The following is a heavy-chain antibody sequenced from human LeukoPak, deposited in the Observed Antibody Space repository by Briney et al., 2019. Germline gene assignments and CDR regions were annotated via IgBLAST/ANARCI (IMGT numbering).Heavy chain of an antibody. Sequence: ASVKVSCKASGYTFTGNYMHWVREAPGQGLEWMGWMNPNSGNTGYAQKFQGRVTMTRNTSISTAYMELSSLRSEDTAVYYCARGRGSGHKENWFDPWGQGTLVTVSS. CDR2: MNPNSGNT. D-gene: IGHD6-19*01. V-gene: IGHV1-8*02. CDR3: ARGRGSGHKENWFDP. CDR1: GYTFTGNY. J-gene: IGHJ5*02.